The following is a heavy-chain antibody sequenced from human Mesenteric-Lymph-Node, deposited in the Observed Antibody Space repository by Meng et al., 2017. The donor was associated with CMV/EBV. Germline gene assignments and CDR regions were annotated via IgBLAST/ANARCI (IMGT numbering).Heavy chain of an antibody. D-gene: IGHD2-8*02. V-gene: IGHV4-34*04. CDR3: ARGGVGVLVYFDY. J-gene: IGHJ4*02. CDR2: INHSGNT. Sequence: CDVYGGSFSDYYWSWIRQSPGEGLEWIGEINHSGNTNTNPSLKSRATISVDKPKQQFSLRLNSVPVADTAVYYCARGGVGVLVYFDYWSQGTLVTVSS. CDR1: GGSFSDYY.